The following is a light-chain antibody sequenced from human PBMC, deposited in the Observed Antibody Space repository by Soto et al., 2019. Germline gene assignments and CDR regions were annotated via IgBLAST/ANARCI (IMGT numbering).Light chain of an antibody. CDR3: QHRSDGIT. J-gene: IGKJ5*01. Sequence: IVLTQSPATLSLSPGARATLSCRANQSVSSYLAWFQQKPGPAPSLLIYDASNRATGLPARLSGSGSGTEFPLTISSLETEDFAFYYCQHRSDGITFGQGTRLDIK. CDR1: QSVSSY. V-gene: IGKV3-11*01. CDR2: DAS.